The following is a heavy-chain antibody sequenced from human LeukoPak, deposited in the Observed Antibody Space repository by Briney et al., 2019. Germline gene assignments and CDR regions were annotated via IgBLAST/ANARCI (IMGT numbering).Heavy chain of an antibody. CDR2: IYYSGST. V-gene: IGHV4-59*01. CDR3: ARGLGYYDSSVGY. D-gene: IGHD3-22*01. J-gene: IGHJ4*02. CDR1: SGSITSYY. Sequence: SETLSLTCSVSSGSITSYYWSWIRQPPGKGLEWIGYIYYSGSTNYNPSLKSRVTISVDTSKNQFSLKLRSVTAADTAVYHCARGLGYYDSSVGYWGQGTLVTVSS.